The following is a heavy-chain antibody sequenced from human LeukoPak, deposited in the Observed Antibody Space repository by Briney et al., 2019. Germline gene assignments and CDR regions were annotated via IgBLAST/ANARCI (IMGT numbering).Heavy chain of an antibody. CDR1: GFTFSSYW. CDR3: AREFRGSNNFDY. V-gene: IGHV3-7*01. CDR2: IKKDGSEK. Sequence: GGSLRLSCAASGFTFSSYWMSWVRQAPGKGLEWVANIKKDGSEKYYVDSVKGRFTISRDNAKNSLYLQMNSLRVEDTAVYYCAREFRGSNNFDYWGQGTLVTVSS. D-gene: IGHD3-10*01. J-gene: IGHJ4*02.